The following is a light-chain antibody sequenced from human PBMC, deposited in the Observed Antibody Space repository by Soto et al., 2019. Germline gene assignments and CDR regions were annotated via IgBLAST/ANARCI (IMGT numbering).Light chain of an antibody. V-gene: IGKV3D-20*02. CDR2: DAS. CDR3: QQRSSWPLT. Sequence: EVLLTQSPGTLSLSPLEIATLSFMASQSVSSSYLAWYQQKPGQAPRLLIYDASNRATGIPARFSGSGSGTDFTLTISSLEPQDFAVYFCQQRSSWPLTFGGGTKVDI. J-gene: IGKJ4*02. CDR1: QSVSSSY.